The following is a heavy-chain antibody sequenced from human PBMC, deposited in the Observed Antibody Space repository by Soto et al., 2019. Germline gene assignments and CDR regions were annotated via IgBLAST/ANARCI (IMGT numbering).Heavy chain of an antibody. V-gene: IGHV3-23*01. CDR2: ISGSGGST. Sequence: AVGSLRLSCAASGFTFSSYAMSWVRQAPGKGLEWVSAISGSGGSTYYADSVKGRFTISRDNSKNTLYLQMNSLRAEDTAVYYCAKEARRLGATMTFDYWGQGTLVTVSS. D-gene: IGHD1-26*01. J-gene: IGHJ4*02. CDR3: AKEARRLGATMTFDY. CDR1: GFTFSSYA.